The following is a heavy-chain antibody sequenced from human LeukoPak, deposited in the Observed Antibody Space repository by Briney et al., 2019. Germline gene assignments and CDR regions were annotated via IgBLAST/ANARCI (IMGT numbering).Heavy chain of an antibody. Sequence: PGGSLRLSCAASGFTFWSYAMSWVRQAPGKGLEWVSAISGGGDSTYYADSVKSRFTISRDTSKNTLYLQMNSLRAEDTAVYYCAKDRARGGATDFDYWGQGALVTVSS. CDR2: ISGGGDST. J-gene: IGHJ4*02. CDR1: GFTFWSYA. V-gene: IGHV3-23*01. D-gene: IGHD3-16*01. CDR3: AKDRARGGATDFDY.